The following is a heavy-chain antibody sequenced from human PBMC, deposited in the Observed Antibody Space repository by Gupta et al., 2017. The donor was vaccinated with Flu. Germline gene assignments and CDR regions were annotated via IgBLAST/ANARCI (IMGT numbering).Heavy chain of an antibody. D-gene: IGHD3-3*01. CDR3: ARSFWSGYYYYYYYGMDV. V-gene: IGHV3-74*01. J-gene: IGHJ6*02. Sequence: EVQLVESVGGLVQPGGSLRLSCAASGFTFSSYWMHWVRQAPGKGLVWVSRINSDGSSTSYADSVKGRFTISRDNAKNTLYLQMNSLRAEDTAVYYCARSFWSGYYYYYYYGMDVWGQGTTVTVSS. CDR1: GFTFSSYW. CDR2: INSDGSST.